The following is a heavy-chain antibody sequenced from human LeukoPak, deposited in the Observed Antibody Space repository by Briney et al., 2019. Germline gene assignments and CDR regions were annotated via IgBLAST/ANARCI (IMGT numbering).Heavy chain of an antibody. CDR2: INPNSGGT. D-gene: IGHD2-8*01. Sequence: ASVKVSCKASGYTFTGYYMHWVRQAPGQGLEWMGWINPNSGGTNYAQKFQGRVTMTWDTSISTAYMELSRLRSDAPAVYSCAREMVAPPPYHYVMDVWGQGTTVPVSS. J-gene: IGHJ6*02. CDR1: GYTFTGYY. V-gene: IGHV1-2*02. CDR3: AREMVAPPPYHYVMDV.